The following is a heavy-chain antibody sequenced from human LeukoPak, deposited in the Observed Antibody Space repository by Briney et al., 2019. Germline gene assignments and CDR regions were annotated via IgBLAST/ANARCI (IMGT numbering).Heavy chain of an antibody. V-gene: IGHV4-61*03. CDR3: ARGIAAGGYSWYFDL. CDR1: GGSVNNGRYY. D-gene: IGHD3-10*01. J-gene: IGHJ2*01. CDR2: VYYSGDS. Sequence: SETLCLTCAVSGGSVNNGRYYWSWIRQPPGKGLEWIGYVYYSGDSDYNPSLKSRVNISIDTSKDIFSLKMNLVTAADTAMYFCARGIAAGGYSWYFDLWGRGPRVSVSS.